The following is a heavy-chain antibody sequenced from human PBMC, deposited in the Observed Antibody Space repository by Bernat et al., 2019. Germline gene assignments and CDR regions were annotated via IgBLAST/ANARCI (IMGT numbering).Heavy chain of an antibody. CDR2: ISYSGST. CDR3: ARRNYYGSGSYGGMDV. D-gene: IGHD3-10*01. CDR1: SGSINNYY. J-gene: IGHJ6*02. V-gene: IGHV4-59*08. Sequence: QVQLQESGPGLVKPSETLSLTCTVSSGSINNYYWSWIRQPPGKGLEWIGYISYSGSTNYNPSLKSRVTISVDTSKNQFSLKLSSVTAADTAVYYCARRNYYGSGSYGGMDVWGQGTTVTVSS.